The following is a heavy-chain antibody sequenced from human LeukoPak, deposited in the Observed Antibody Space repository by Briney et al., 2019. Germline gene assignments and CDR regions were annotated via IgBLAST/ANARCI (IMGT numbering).Heavy chain of an antibody. D-gene: IGHD3-22*01. V-gene: IGHV3-48*01. CDR1: GFTFSSYS. Sequence: PGGSLRLSCAASGFTFSSYSMNWVRQAPGKGLEWLSYISSSSSTIYYADSVKGRFTISRDNAKNSLYLQMNSLRAEDTAVYYCARNYYDSSGSYRRAFDIWGQGTMVTVSS. CDR2: ISSSSSTI. J-gene: IGHJ3*02. CDR3: ARNYYDSSGSYRRAFDI.